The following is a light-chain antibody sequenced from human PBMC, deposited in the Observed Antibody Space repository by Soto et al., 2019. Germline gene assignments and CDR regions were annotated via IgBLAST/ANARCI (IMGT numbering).Light chain of an antibody. CDR3: AAWDDSLNGFYV. J-gene: IGLJ1*01. V-gene: IGLV1-44*01. Sequence: QAVVTQPPSASGTPGQRVTISCSGSSSNIGSNAVNWYQQFPGTAPKLLIYNNNERPSEVPDRFSGSKSGTSASLAISGLQSEDEADYYCAAWDDSLNGFYVFGTGTKVTVL. CDR1: SSNIGSNA. CDR2: NNN.